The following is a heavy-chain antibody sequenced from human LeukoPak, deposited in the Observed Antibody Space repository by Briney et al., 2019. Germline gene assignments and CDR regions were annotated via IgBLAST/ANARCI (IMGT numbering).Heavy chain of an antibody. CDR2: IYYSGST. J-gene: IGHJ4*02. D-gene: IGHD3-10*01. CDR3: ARAIASSGSRLFDY. CDR1: GGSISSSSYY. Sequence: SETLSLTCTVSGGSISSSSYYWGWIRQPPGKGLEWMGSIYYSGSTYYNPSLKSRVTISVDTSKNQFSLKLSSVTAADAAVYYCARAIASSGSRLFDYWGQGTLVTVSS. V-gene: IGHV4-39*01.